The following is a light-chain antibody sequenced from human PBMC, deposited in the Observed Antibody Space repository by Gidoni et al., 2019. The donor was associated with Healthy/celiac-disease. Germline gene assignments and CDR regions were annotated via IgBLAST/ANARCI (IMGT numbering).Light chain of an antibody. CDR2: AAS. V-gene: IGKV1-39*01. Sequence: IQMTQSPSSLSASVGDRVTITCRASQSISSYLNWYQQKPGNAPKLLIYAASSLQSGVPSRFSGSGSGTDFTLTISSLQPEDFATYYCQQSYSTPFTFGGGTKVEIK. CDR3: QQSYSTPFT. J-gene: IGKJ4*01. CDR1: QSISSY.